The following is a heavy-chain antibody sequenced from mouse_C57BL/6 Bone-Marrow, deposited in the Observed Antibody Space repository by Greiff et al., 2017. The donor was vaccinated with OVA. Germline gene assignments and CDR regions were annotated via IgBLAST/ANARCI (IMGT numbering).Heavy chain of an antibody. CDR1: GYTFTDYE. CDR2: IDPETGGT. Sequence: VQLQQSGAELVRPGASVTLSCKASGYTFTDYEMHWVKQTPVPGLAWFGAIDPETGGTAYNQKVKGKSILTAAKSSSTAYMELRSLTSEDSAVYYCTRSDDGWYRDWFAYWGQGTLVTVTA. CDR3: TRSDDGWYRDWFAY. V-gene: IGHV1-15*01. J-gene: IGHJ3*01. D-gene: IGHD2-3*01.